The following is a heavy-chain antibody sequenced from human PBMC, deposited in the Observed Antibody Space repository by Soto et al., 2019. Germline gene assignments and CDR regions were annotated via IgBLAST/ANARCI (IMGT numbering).Heavy chain of an antibody. CDR3: ARGIGCSGGSCYSASAYYYYYMDV. V-gene: IGHV3-7*01. J-gene: IGHJ6*03. CDR2: IKQDGSEK. D-gene: IGHD2-15*01. Sequence: EVQLVESGGGLVQPGGSLRLSCPASGFTFSSYWMSWVRQAPGKGLEWVANIKQDGSEKYYVDSVKGRFTISRDNAKNSLYRQMNSLRAEDTAVYYCARGIGCSGGSCYSASAYYYYYMDVWGKGTTVTVSS. CDR1: GFTFSSYW.